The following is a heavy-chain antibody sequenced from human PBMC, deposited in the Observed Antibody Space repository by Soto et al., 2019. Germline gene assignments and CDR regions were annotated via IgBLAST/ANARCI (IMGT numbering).Heavy chain of an antibody. J-gene: IGHJ4*02. CDR2: IIPIFGTA. Sequence: QVQLVQSGAEVRKPGSSLKVSCKASGGTFSSYAISWVRQAPGQGLEWMGGIIPIFGTANYAQKFQGRVMVTAADSTNTAYMELSSLRSGDTAVYYCARGKIDMAPLYFDSWGQGTLVTVSS. D-gene: IGHD3-22*01. CDR1: GGTFSSYA. V-gene: IGHV1-69*12. CDR3: ARGKIDMAPLYFDS.